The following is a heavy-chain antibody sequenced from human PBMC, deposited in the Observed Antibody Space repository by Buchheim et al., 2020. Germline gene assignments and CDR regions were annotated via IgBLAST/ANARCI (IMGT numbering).Heavy chain of an antibody. D-gene: IGHD6-19*01. J-gene: IGHJ4*02. Sequence: EAQLVESGGGLVQPGGSLRISCAASAFDFNSYDMNWVRQAPGKGLEWVSFITSGGFTTYYADSLEGRFTISRDNAEHSLFLPMNSLRAEDTGVYYCARDFSGWYYFDLWGQGT. CDR2: ITSGGFTT. CDR3: ARDFSGWYYFDL. CDR1: AFDFNSYD. V-gene: IGHV3-48*03.